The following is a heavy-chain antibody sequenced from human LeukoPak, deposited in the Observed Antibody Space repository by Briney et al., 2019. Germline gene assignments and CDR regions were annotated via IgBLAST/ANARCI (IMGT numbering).Heavy chain of an antibody. CDR1: GGSFSGYY. Sequence: SETLSLTCAVFGGSFSGYYWSWIRQPPGKGLEWSGEINHSGSTNYNPSLKSRVTISVDTSKNQFSLKLSSVTAADTAVYYCARGIVGATTNSFDYWGQGTLVTVSS. V-gene: IGHV4-34*01. CDR2: INHSGST. CDR3: ARGIVGATTNSFDY. D-gene: IGHD1-26*01. J-gene: IGHJ4*02.